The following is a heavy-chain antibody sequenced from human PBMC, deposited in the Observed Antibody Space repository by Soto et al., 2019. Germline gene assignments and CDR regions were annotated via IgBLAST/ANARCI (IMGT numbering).Heavy chain of an antibody. CDR2: IWYDGSNK. Sequence: GESLKISCAASGFTFSSYGMHWVRQAPGKGLEWVAVIWYDGSNKYYADSVKGRFTISRDNSKNTLYLQMNSLRAEDTAVYYCARDSVYYDFWSGYYSGGGYYFDYWGQGTLVTVSS. CDR3: ARDSVYYDFWSGYYSGGGYYFDY. V-gene: IGHV3-33*01. J-gene: IGHJ4*02. CDR1: GFTFSSYG. D-gene: IGHD3-3*01.